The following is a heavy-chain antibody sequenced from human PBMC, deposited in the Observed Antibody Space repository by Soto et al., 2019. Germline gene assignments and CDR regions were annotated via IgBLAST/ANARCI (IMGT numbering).Heavy chain of an antibody. Sequence: QPGGSLRLSCAASGFPVSSNYMSWVRQAPGKGLEWVSVIYSGGSTYYADSVKGRFTISRHNSKNTLYLQMNSLRSEDTAVYYCARDSPPGPGYCSGGSCHASRYNWFDPWGQGTLVTAPQ. V-gene: IGHV3-53*04. CDR1: GFPVSSNY. D-gene: IGHD2-15*01. CDR2: IYSGGST. J-gene: IGHJ5*02. CDR3: ARDSPPGPGYCSGGSCHASRYNWFDP.